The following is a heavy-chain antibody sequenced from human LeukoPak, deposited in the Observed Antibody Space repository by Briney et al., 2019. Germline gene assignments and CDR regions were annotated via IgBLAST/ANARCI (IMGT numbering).Heavy chain of an antibody. CDR3: ARSTGRTYYFDY. V-gene: IGHV3-33*01. D-gene: IGHD1-1*01. CDR1: GSTFSSYG. Sequence: GRSLRLSCAASGSTFSSYGMHWVRQAPGKGLEWVAVIWYDGSNKYYADSVKGRFTISRDNSKNTLYLQMNSLRAEDTAVYYCARSTGRTYYFDYWGQGTLVTVSS. CDR2: IWYDGSNK. J-gene: IGHJ4*02.